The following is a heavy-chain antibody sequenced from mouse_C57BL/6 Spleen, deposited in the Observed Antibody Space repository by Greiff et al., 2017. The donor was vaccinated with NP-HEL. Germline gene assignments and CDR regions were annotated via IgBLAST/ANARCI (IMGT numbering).Heavy chain of an antibody. J-gene: IGHJ2*01. V-gene: IGHV1-82*01. CDR1: GYAFSSSW. D-gene: IGHD2-5*01. CDR3: AREAYSSYVFDY. Sequence: QVQLQQSGPELVKPGASVKISCKASGYAFSSSWMNWVKQRPGKGLEWIGRIYPGDGDTNYNGKFKGKATLTADKSSSTAFMQLSSLTSEDSAVYFCAREAYSSYVFDYWGQGTTLTVSS. CDR2: IYPGDGDT.